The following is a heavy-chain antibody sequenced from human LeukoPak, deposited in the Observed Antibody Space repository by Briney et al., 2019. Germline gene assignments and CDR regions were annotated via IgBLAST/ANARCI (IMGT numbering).Heavy chain of an antibody. Sequence: SETLSLTCTVSGGSISNYYWSWIRQPPGKGLEWIGYIYYSGSTNYNPSLKSRVTISVDTSKDQFSLKLSSVTAADTAVYYCARHGAGSSWFDYWGQGTLVAVSS. CDR3: ARHGAGSSWFDY. J-gene: IGHJ4*02. CDR2: IYYSGST. CDR1: GGSISNYY. V-gene: IGHV4-59*08. D-gene: IGHD6-13*01.